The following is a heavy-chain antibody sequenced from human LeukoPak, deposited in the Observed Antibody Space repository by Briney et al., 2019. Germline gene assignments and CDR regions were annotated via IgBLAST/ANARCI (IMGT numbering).Heavy chain of an antibody. J-gene: IGHJ4*02. CDR2: IFYRVST. CDR3: ARKYNGYGGRIDY. V-gene: IGHV4-59*01. D-gene: IGHD5-12*01. CDR1: NDSINNYY. Sequence: SEGLSLTCTVANDSINNYYWSWIRQPPGKGLEWIGYIFYRVSTNYNPSLKSRVTISLDTSENQCSLKLSSVTAADTAVYYCARKYNGYGGRIDYWAQGSLVSV.